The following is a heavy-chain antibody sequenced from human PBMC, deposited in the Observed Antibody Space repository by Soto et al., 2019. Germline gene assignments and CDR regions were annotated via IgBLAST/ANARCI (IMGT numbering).Heavy chain of an antibody. V-gene: IGHV1-69*13. CDR1: GGTFSSYA. CDR2: IIPIFGTA. CDR3: ARGGRAYYYDSSGYYHNWFDP. J-gene: IGHJ5*02. D-gene: IGHD3-22*01. Sequence: ASVKLSCKASGGTFSSYAIGWVRQAPGQGLEWMGGIIPIFGTANYAQKFQGRVTITADESTSTAYMELSSLRSEDTAVYYCARGGRAYYYDSSGYYHNWFDPWGQGTLVTVSS.